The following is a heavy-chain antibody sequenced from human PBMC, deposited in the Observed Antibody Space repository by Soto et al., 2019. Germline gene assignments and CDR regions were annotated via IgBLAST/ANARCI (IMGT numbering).Heavy chain of an antibody. CDR1: VGCVRSGSYY. CDR2: IYYSGST. J-gene: IGHJ3*02. D-gene: IGHD3-22*01. CDR3: ARGSGAPIVGRAFDI. V-gene: IGHV4-61*01. Sequence: KTSETLCFTGTFCVGCVRSGSYYWSWIRQPPGKGLEWIGYIYYSGSTNYNPSLKSRVTISVDTSKNQFSLKLSSVTAADTAVYYCARGSGAPIVGRAFDIWGQGTMVTVSS.